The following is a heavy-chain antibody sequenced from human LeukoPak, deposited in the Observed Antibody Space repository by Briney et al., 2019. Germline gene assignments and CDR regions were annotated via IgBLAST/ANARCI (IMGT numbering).Heavy chain of an antibody. CDR3: AKGTGSSGWYLPDY. V-gene: IGHV3-23*01. CDR2: ISESGDKT. D-gene: IGHD6-19*01. CDR1: GFTFSSYS. J-gene: IGHJ4*02. Sequence: PGASLRLSCAASGFTFSSYSMSWVRQGPGKGLEWVSSISESGDKTYYADSVRGRFTISRDNSKNTLYLQMNGLRAEDTAIYYCAKGTGSSGWYLPDYWGQGTLVTVSS.